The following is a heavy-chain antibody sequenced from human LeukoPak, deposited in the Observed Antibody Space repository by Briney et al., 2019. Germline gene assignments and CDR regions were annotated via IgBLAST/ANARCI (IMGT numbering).Heavy chain of an antibody. CDR2: INPNSGGT. CDR3: ARSGSAAGRGFYYYYMDV. J-gene: IGHJ6*03. Sequence: ASVKVSCKASGYTFTGYYMHWVRQAPGQGLEWMGWINPNSGGTNYAQKLQGRVTMTTDTSTSTAYMELRSLRSDDTAVYYCARSGSAAGRGFYYYYMDVWGKGTTVTVSS. D-gene: IGHD6-13*01. CDR1: GYTFTGYY. V-gene: IGHV1-2*02.